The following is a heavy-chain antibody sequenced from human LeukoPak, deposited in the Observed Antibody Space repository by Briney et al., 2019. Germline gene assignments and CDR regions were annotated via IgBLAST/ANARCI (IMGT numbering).Heavy chain of an antibody. V-gene: IGHV4-59*01. CDR3: ARETPGAGHFDY. Sequence: SETLSLTCTVSGGSINYYYWMWLRQPPGKGLEWIGYIYYSGGTHYNPSLKSRVAMLVDTSKNQFSLKLTAVTAADTAVYYCARETPGAGHFDYWGQGTLVTVSS. CDR1: GGSINYYY. D-gene: IGHD7-27*01. CDR2: IYYSGGT. J-gene: IGHJ4*02.